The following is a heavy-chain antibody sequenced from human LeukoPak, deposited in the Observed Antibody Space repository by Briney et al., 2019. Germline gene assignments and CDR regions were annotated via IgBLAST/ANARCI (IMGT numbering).Heavy chain of an antibody. J-gene: IGHJ3*01. Sequence: PGGSLRLSCAASGFTFSSHGMNWVRQAPGKGLEWVSGISPNGVITYYADSVKGRFTISRDNSKNTLYLQMNSLRAEDTAVYYCARDRQFSVLRSAAFDLWGQGTMVTVSS. CDR2: ISPNGVIT. V-gene: IGHV3-23*01. CDR3: ARDRQFSVLRSAAFDL. D-gene: IGHD4-17*01. CDR1: GFTFSSHG.